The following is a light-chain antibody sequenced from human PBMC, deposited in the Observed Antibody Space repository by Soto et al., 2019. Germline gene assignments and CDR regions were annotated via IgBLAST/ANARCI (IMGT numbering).Light chain of an antibody. CDR1: QSISSW. J-gene: IGKJ4*01. CDR3: QQYNTYPLT. CDR2: KAS. V-gene: IGKV1-5*03. Sequence: DIQMTQSPSTLSASVGDRVTITCRASQSISSWLAWYQQKPGKAPNLLIYKASSLESGVPSRFSGTASATEFTLTISTLQPDDFSTYYFQQYNTYPLTFGGGTKVQLK.